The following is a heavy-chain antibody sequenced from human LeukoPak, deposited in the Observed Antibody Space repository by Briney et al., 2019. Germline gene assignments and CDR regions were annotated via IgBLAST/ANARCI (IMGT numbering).Heavy chain of an antibody. CDR1: GYTFTSYG. CDR2: ISAYNGNT. J-gene: IGHJ4*02. CDR3: ARVRYYGSGETYPYYFDY. Sequence: ASVKVSCKASGYTFTSYGISWVRQAPGQGLEWMGWISAYNGNTNYAQKLQGRVTMTTDTSTSTAYMELRSLRSDDTAVYYCARVRYYGSGETYPYYFDYWGQGTLVTVSS. D-gene: IGHD3-10*01. V-gene: IGHV1-18*01.